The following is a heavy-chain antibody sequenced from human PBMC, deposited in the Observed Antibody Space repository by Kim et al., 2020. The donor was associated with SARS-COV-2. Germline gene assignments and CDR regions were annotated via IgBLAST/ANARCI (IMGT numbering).Heavy chain of an antibody. Sequence: DSVKGRFTISRDNSRNTLSLQMNSLRAEDTAVYYCAKQTSVKKLNDAFDIWGQGTMVTVSS. J-gene: IGHJ3*02. V-gene: IGHV3-23*01. CDR3: AKQTSVKKLNDAFDI.